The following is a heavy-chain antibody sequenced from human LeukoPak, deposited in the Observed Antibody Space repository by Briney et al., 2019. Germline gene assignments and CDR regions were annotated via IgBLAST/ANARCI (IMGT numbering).Heavy chain of an antibody. CDR1: GGSISSYY. J-gene: IGHJ4*02. V-gene: IGHV4-59*01. D-gene: IGHD4-23*01. Sequence: SETLFLTCTVSGGSISSYYWSWIRQPPGKGLEWIGYIYYSGSTNYNPSLKSRVTISVDTSKNQFSLKLSSVTAADTAVYYCARAQQGAETTVVTPDYWGQGTLVTVSS. CDR2: IYYSGST. CDR3: ARAQQGAETTVVTPDY.